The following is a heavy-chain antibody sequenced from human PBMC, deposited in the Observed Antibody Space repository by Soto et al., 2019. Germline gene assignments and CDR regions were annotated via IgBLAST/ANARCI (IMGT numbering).Heavy chain of an antibody. D-gene: IGHD3-3*01. J-gene: IGHJ6*02. Sequence: SVKVSCKASGYTFTSYDINWVRQATGQGLEWMGWLNPNSGDTGYAQKFQGRVTMTRNTSISTAYMELSSLRSEDTAVYYCARYYDFWSGSTYYYYGMDVWGQGTTVTVSS. CDR2: LNPNSGDT. CDR3: ARYYDFWSGSTYYYYGMDV. CDR1: GYTFTSYD. V-gene: IGHV1-8*01.